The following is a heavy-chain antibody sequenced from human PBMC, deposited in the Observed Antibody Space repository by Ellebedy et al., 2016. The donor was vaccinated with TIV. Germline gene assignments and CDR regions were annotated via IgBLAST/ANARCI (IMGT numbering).Heavy chain of an antibody. Sequence: GESLKISCAASGFTFSSYAMSWVRQAPGKGLEWVSAISGSGGSTYYADSVKGRFTISRDNSKNTLYLQMNSLRAEDTAVYYCAKEVGVVVVAASDYWGQGTLVTVSS. V-gene: IGHV3-23*01. CDR1: GFTFSSYA. CDR2: ISGSGGST. D-gene: IGHD2-15*01. CDR3: AKEVGVVVVAASDY. J-gene: IGHJ4*02.